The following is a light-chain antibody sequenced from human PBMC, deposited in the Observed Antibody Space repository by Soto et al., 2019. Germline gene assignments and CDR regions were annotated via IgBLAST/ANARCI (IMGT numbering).Light chain of an antibody. CDR2: VGTGGIVG. CDR1: SGYSNYK. CDR3: GADHGSGSNVVPHVV. J-gene: IGLJ2*01. V-gene: IGLV9-49*01. Sequence: QLVLTQPPSASASLGASVTLTCTLSSGYSNYKVDWYQQRPGKGPRFVMRVGTGGIVGSKGDGIPDRFSVLGSGLNRYLTIKNIQEEDESDYHCGADHGSGSNVVPHVVFGGGTKLTVL.